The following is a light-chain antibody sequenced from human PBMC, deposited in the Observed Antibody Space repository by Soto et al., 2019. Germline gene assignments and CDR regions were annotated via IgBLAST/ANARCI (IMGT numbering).Light chain of an antibody. CDR2: EGS. V-gene: IGLV2-23*01. Sequence: QSALTQPASVSGSPGQSITISGTGTSSDVGSYNLVSWYQQHPGKAPKLMIYEGSKRPSGVSNRFSGSKSGNTASLTISGLQAEDEADYFCCSYAGRSWVFGGGTKLTVL. CDR3: CSYAGRSWV. CDR1: SSDVGSYNL. J-gene: IGLJ3*02.